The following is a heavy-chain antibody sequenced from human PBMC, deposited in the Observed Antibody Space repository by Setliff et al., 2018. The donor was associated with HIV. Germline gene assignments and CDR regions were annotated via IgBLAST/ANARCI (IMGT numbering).Heavy chain of an antibody. CDR1: GYTLTSYE. CDR2: MNTNSGDT. Sequence: VASVKVSCKASGYTLTSYEINWVRQATGQGLEWMGWMNTNSGDTGYAQKFQGRVTMTRNTSISTAFMELSSLRSEDTAVYYCARGRSLVRGSGSPEYYYMDVWGKGTTVTVSS. J-gene: IGHJ6*03. D-gene: IGHD3-10*01. CDR3: ARGRSLVRGSGSPEYYYMDV. V-gene: IGHV1-8*02.